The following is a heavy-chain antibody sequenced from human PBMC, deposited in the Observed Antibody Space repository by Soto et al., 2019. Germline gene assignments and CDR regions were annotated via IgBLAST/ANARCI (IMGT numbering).Heavy chain of an antibody. CDR2: TFHGGTT. J-gene: IGHJ4*02. CDR3: ARERKGFGYIEY. V-gene: IGHV4-59*01. Sequence: QVQLQESGPGLVKPSETLSLHCIVSGSITGYYWTWVRQAPGKTLEWIGYTFHGGTTKYNPSLEGRVTMSLDTSKNQFSLSLTSVTAADTALYYCARERKGFGYIEYWGQGALVTVS. CDR1: GSITGYY. D-gene: IGHD3-16*01.